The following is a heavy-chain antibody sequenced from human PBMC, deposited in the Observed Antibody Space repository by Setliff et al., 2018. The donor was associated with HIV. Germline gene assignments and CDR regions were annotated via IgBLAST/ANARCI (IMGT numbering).Heavy chain of an antibody. CDR3: IYIVFDY. CDR1: ASSISSDYC. V-gene: IGHV4-38-2*01. D-gene: IGHD5-18*01. Sequence: SETLSLTCAVSASSISSDYCWGWIRQPPGKGLEWIGSTHHSGSTYYNPSLNSRVAISVDTSKNHFSLDTAVYYCARHLLRGYIYIVFDYWGQGTLVTVSS. J-gene: IGHJ4*02. CDR2: THHSGST.